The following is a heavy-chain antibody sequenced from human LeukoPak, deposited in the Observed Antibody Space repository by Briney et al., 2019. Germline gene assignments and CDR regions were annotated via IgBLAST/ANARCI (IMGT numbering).Heavy chain of an antibody. CDR3: ARGADILTGSSSYYYYMDV. Sequence: PAETLSLTCTVSGGSISSYYWSWIRQPAGKGLEWIGRIYTSGSTNYNPSLKSRVTISVDKSKNQFSLKLSSVTAADTALYYCARGADILTGSSSYYYYMDVWGKGTTVTVSS. D-gene: IGHD3-9*01. CDR2: IYTSGST. J-gene: IGHJ6*03. CDR1: GGSISSYY. V-gene: IGHV4-4*07.